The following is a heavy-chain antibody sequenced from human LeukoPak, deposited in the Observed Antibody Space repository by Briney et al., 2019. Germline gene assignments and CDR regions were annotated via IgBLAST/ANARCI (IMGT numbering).Heavy chain of an antibody. V-gene: IGHV4-34*01. Sequence: SETLSLTCAVYGGSFSGYYWSWIRQPPGKGLEWIGEIDHSESTNYNPSLKSRVTISVDTSKNQFSLKLSSVTAADTAVYYCARGPGSGWTGYFDLWGRGTLVTVSS. D-gene: IGHD6-19*01. CDR3: ARGPGSGWTGYFDL. CDR2: IDHSEST. CDR1: GGSFSGYY. J-gene: IGHJ2*01.